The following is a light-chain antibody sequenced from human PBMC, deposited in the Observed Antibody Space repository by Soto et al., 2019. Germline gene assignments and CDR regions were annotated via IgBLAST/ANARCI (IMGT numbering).Light chain of an antibody. CDR1: QIVRSN. CDR2: STP. Sequence: EVVMTQSPATLSVSPGGGATLSCRGGQIVRSNLAWYQQKHGQAHRLLIDSTPNRATGTPDRFSGSGSGTDFTLTITGLESEDFAVYYFQKYESSPLTLGGGPKVDIK. CDR3: QKYESSPLT. V-gene: IGKV3D-15*02. J-gene: IGKJ4*02.